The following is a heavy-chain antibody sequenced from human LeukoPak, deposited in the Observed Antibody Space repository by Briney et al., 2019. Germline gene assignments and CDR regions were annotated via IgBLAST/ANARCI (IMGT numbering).Heavy chain of an antibody. CDR3: ARVTLSSDYGMDV. J-gene: IGHJ6*02. D-gene: IGHD3-22*01. V-gene: IGHV3-64*01. Sequence: AGGSLRLSCAASGFTFSSYAMHWVRQAPGKGLEYVSAISSNGGSTYYANSVRGRFTISRDNSKNTLYLQMGSLRAEDMAVYYCARVTLSSDYGMDVWGQGTTVTVSS. CDR2: ISSNGGST. CDR1: GFTFSSYA.